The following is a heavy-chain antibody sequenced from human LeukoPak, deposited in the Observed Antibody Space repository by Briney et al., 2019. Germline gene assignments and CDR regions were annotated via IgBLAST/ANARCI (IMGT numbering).Heavy chain of an antibody. D-gene: IGHD6-19*01. CDR1: RCTSSGDA. Sequence: GGSLRLSCAAPRCTSSGDATRSVRQAPGKGLEWVAVISYDGSNKYYADSVKGRSTISRDNSKNTLYLQKNSLRAEDTAVYYSARGQKWLSPPTFDYWGQGTLVTVSS. CDR2: ISYDGSNK. V-gene: IGHV3-30-3*01. J-gene: IGHJ4*02. CDR3: ARGQKWLSPPTFDY.